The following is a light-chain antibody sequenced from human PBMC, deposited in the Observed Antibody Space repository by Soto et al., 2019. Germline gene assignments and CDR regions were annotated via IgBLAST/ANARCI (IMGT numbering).Light chain of an antibody. V-gene: IGKV1-9*01. CDR1: QGISSY. J-gene: IGKJ4*01. CDR2: AAS. Sequence: DIQMTQSPSTLSGSVGDRVTITCRASQGISSYLAWYQQKPGKAPKLLIYAASTLQSGVPSRFSGSGSGTEFTLTISSLQPEDFGTYYCLQHNTYPLSFGGGTKVDIK. CDR3: LQHNTYPLS.